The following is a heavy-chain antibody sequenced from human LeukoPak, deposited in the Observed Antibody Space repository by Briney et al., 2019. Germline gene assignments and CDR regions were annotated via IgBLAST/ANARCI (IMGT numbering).Heavy chain of an antibody. J-gene: IGHJ4*02. Sequence: ASVKVSCKASGYTFTSYGISWVRQAPGQGLEWMGWISAYNGNPNYAQKLQGRVTMTTDTSTGTAYMELRGLRSDDTAVYYCARINPAVSYMISSHWGQGTLVTVSS. CDR2: ISAYNGNP. V-gene: IGHV1-18*01. D-gene: IGHD3-22*01. CDR3: ARINPAVSYMISSH. CDR1: GYTFTSYG.